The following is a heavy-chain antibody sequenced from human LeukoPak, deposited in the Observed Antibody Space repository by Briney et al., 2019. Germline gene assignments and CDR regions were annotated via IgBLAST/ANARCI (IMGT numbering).Heavy chain of an antibody. Sequence: PSETLSLTCTVSGGSISNYYWSWIRQPAGKGLEWIGRMYSSGGTNYNPSLKSRVTMSLDTSKNQFSLKLSSVTAADTAVYYCARGLVYSSGYYYGLDVWGQGTTVTVSS. CDR2: MYSSGGT. V-gene: IGHV4-4*07. J-gene: IGHJ6*02. D-gene: IGHD6-19*01. CDR3: ARGLVYSSGYYYGLDV. CDR1: GGSISNYY.